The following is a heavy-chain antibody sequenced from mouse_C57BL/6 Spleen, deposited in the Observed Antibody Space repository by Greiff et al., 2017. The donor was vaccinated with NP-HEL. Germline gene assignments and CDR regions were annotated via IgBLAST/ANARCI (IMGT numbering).Heavy chain of an antibody. J-gene: IGHJ2*01. D-gene: IGHD4-1*01. Sequence: VQLQQSGPELVKPGASVKISCKASGYTFTDYYMNWVKQSHGKSLEWIGDINPNNGGTSYNQKFKGKATLTVDKSSSTAYMELRSLTSEDSAVYYCARWELGYFDYWGQGTTLTVSS. V-gene: IGHV1-26*01. CDR2: INPNNGGT. CDR3: ARWELGYFDY. CDR1: GYTFTDYY.